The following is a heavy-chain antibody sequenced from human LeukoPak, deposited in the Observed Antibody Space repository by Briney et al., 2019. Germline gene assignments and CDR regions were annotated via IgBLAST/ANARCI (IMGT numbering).Heavy chain of an antibody. V-gene: IGHV3-48*02. CDR1: GFTFSSYS. CDR3: ARLYVWGSSRTFDY. D-gene: IGHD3-16*02. CDR2: ISSSSSTI. J-gene: IGHJ4*02. Sequence: GGSLRLSCAASGFTFSSYSMNWVRQAPGKGLEWVSYISSSSSTIYYADSVKGRFTISRDNAKNSLYLQMNSLRDEDTAVYYCARLYVWGSSRTFDYWGQGTLVTVCS.